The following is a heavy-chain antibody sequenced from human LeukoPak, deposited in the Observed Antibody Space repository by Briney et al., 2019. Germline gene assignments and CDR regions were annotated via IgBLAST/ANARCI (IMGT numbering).Heavy chain of an antibody. CDR2: IIPIFGTA. Sequence: ASVKVSCKASGGAFSSYAISWVRQAPGQGLEWMGGIIPIFGTANYAQKFQGRVTITADESTSTAYMELSSLRSEDTAVYYCATPLDGYNRYFDYWGQGTLVTVSS. CDR1: GGAFSSYA. V-gene: IGHV1-69*13. D-gene: IGHD5-24*01. J-gene: IGHJ4*02. CDR3: ATPLDGYNRYFDY.